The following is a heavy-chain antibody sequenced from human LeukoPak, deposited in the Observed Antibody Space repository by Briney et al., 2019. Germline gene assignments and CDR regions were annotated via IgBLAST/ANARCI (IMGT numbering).Heavy chain of an antibody. CDR2: IYTSWST. V-gene: IGHV4-61*02. Sequence: SETPSLTCTVSGGSISSGSYYWSWIRQPAGKGLEWIGRIYTSWSTNYNPSLKSRVSISIDTSKNQFSLKLSSVTAADTAVYYCARGVGSSSRVRYSYMDVWGKGTTVTVSS. CDR3: ARGVGSSSRVRYSYMDV. CDR1: GGSISSGSYY. D-gene: IGHD2-2*01. J-gene: IGHJ6*03.